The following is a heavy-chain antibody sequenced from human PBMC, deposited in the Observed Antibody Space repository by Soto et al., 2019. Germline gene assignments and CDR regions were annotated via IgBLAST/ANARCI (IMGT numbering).Heavy chain of an antibody. Sequence: EVQLVESGGAWFRPGGSWRLSGTASGFTFSDSGMTGSRQAQGKGLEWVARIKPDESEKKYADSVKGRFSISRDNAKNSMYLQMDSLRGEDTAVYYCVRGGSNYASWGQGTLVTVSS. J-gene: IGHJ5*02. CDR3: VRGGSNYAS. CDR2: IKPDESEK. D-gene: IGHD4-4*01. V-gene: IGHV3-7*01. CDR1: GFTFSDSG.